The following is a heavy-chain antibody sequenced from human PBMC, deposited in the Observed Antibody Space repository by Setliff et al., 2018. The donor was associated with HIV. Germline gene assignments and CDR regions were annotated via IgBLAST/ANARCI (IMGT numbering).Heavy chain of an antibody. J-gene: IGHJ4*02. V-gene: IGHV4-4*07. CDR3: AGGPVGYCSGGSCYGVLF. Sequence: SETLSLTCSLSGDSMSTYYWSWIRQPAGKGLEWIGRIYTSGSTNCNPSLKSRVTISVDTSKNQFSLKLSSVTAADTAVYYCAGGPVGYCSGGSCYGVLFWGQGTLVTVSS. CDR2: IYTSGST. D-gene: IGHD2-15*01. CDR1: GDSMSTYY.